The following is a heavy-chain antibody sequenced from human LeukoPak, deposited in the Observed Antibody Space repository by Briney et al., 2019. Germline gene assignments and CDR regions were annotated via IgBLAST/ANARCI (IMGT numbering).Heavy chain of an antibody. CDR2: ISSSGGST. Sequence: GGSLRLSCAASGFTFSSYAMNWVRQAPGKGLEWVSGISSSGGSTYYADSVKGRFTISRDTSKHTLYLQMNSLRAEDTAVYYCARDISGGSGSYYSFDYWGQGTLVTVSS. CDR3: ARDISGGSGSYYSFDY. D-gene: IGHD3-10*01. J-gene: IGHJ4*02. CDR1: GFTFSSYA. V-gene: IGHV3-23*01.